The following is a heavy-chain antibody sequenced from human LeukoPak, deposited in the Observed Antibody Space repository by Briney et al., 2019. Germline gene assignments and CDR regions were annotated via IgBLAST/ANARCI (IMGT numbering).Heavy chain of an antibody. CDR2: IYWNDDK. V-gene: IGHV2-5*01. D-gene: IGHD3-10*01. CDR3: AHPIGHYYGSGSYGHYFDY. CDR1: GFSLSTSGVG. J-gene: IGHJ4*02. Sequence: SGPTLVKPTQTLTLTCTFSGFSLSTSGVGVGWIRQPPGKALEWLALIYWNDDKRYSPSLKSRLTITKDTSKNQVVLTMTNMDPVDTATYYCAHPIGHYYGSGSYGHYFDYWGQGTLVTVSS.